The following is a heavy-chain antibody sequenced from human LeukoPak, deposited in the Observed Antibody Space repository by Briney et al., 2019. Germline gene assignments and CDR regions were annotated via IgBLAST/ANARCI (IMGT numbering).Heavy chain of an antibody. CDR1: GFTFSSYS. D-gene: IGHD3-9*01. CDR3: ARGGGTYYDILTGPQENFDY. CDR2: ISSSSSYI. J-gene: IGHJ4*02. V-gene: IGHV3-21*01. Sequence: GGSLRLSCAASGFTFSSYSMNWVRQAPGKGLEWVSSISSSSSYIYYADSVKGRFTISRDNAKNSLYLQMNSLRAEDTAVYYCARGGGTYYDILTGPQENFDYWGQGTLVTVSS.